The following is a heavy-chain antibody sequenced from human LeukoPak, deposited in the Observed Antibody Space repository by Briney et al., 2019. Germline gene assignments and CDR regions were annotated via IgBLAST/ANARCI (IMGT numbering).Heavy chain of an antibody. V-gene: IGHV4-4*07. CDR2: IYTSEST. CDR3: CGSGWFAGPFGY. D-gene: IGHD6-19*01. J-gene: IGHJ4*02. Sequence: SETLSLTCTVSGGSISNYYWSWIRQPAGKGLEWIGRIYTSESTNYNPSLKSRVTMSVDTSKNQFSLKLTSVTAADTAVYYCCGSGWFAGPFGYWGQGALVTVSS. CDR1: GGSISNYY.